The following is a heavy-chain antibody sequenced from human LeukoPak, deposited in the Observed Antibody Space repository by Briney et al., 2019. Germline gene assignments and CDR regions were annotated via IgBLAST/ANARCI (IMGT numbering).Heavy chain of an antibody. J-gene: IGHJ4*02. D-gene: IGHD5-24*01. V-gene: IGHV4-61*05. CDR1: GGSISSSSYY. CDR3: ARVSGDGYVL. CDR2: IYYSGST. Sequence: SETLSLTCTVSGGSISSSSYYWGWIRQPPGKGLEWIGYIYYSGSTNYNPSLKSRVTISVDASKNQFSLKLSSVTAADTAVYYCARVSGDGYVLWGQGTLVTVSS.